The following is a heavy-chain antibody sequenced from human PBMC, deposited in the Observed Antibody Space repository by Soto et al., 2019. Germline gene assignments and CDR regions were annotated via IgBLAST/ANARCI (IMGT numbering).Heavy chain of an antibody. Sequence: PSETLSLTCTVSGGSISSSSYYWGWIRQPPGKGLEWIGSIYYSGSTYYNPSLKSRVTISVDTSKNQFSLKLSSVTAADTAVYYCARRVVEWELDYWGQGTLVTVSS. V-gene: IGHV4-39*01. D-gene: IGHD1-26*01. CDR2: IYYSGST. CDR1: GGSISSSSYY. J-gene: IGHJ4*02. CDR3: ARRVVEWELDY.